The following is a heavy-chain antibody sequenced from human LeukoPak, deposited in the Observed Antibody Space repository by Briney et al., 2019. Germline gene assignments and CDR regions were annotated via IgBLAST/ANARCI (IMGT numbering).Heavy chain of an antibody. J-gene: IGHJ6*03. Sequence: SVKVSCKASGGTFSSYAISWVRQAPGQGLEWMGGIIPIFGTANYAQKFQGRVTITADESTSTAYMELSSLRSEDTAVYYCARGSWYYGSGSYYNDYYYYMDVWGKGTTVTISS. V-gene: IGHV1-69*13. CDR3: ARGSWYYGSGSYYNDYYYYMDV. CDR1: GGTFSSYA. CDR2: IIPIFGTA. D-gene: IGHD3-10*01.